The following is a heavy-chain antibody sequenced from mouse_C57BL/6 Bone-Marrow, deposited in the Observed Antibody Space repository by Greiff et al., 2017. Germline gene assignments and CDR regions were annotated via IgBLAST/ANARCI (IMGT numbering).Heavy chain of an antibody. V-gene: IGHV1-64*01. J-gene: IGHJ3*01. CDR1: GYTFTSYW. Sequence: QVQLQQPGAELVKPGASVKLSCKASGYTFTSYWMHWVKQRPGQGLEWIGMIHPNSGSTNYNEKFKSKATLTVDKSSSTAYLQLSRLTSEDSAVYYCARAGTAQAAWFAYWGQGTLVTVSA. CDR2: IHPNSGST. CDR3: ARAGTAQAAWFAY. D-gene: IGHD3-2*02.